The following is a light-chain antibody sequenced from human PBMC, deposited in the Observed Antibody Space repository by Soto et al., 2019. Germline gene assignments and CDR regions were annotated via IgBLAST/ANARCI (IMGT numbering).Light chain of an antibody. CDR3: QQYHSSPYT. CDR1: QTISFW. V-gene: IGKV1-5*01. Sequence: DIQMTQSPSTLSASVGDKVTITCRASQTISFWLAWYQQKPGKAPKLLIYDASSLESGGPSRFHGSGSGTEFTLTIRSLQPDDFATYYCQQYHSSPYTFGQGTKLEIQ. J-gene: IGKJ2*01. CDR2: DAS.